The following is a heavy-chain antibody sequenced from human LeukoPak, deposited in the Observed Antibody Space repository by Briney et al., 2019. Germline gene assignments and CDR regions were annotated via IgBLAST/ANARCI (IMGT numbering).Heavy chain of an antibody. CDR3: AKDFRQWTYYFDY. CDR1: GLIFSGYG. CDR2: ISYDATNR. Sequence: AQSLTLSCAVYGLIFSGYGMHWVSHPPDKGLEWVASISYDATNRNYAESVKGRFTISRDNSRDTLYLLMNSLRGEDTAVYYCAKDFRQWTYYFDYWGQGTLVTVSS. J-gene: IGHJ4*02. V-gene: IGHV3-30*18. D-gene: IGHD6-19*01.